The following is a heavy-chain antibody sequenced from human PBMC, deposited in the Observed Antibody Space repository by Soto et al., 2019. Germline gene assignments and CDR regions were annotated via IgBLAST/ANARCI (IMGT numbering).Heavy chain of an antibody. V-gene: IGHV3-9*01. CDR1: GFTFDDYA. J-gene: IGHJ6*02. D-gene: IGHD6-13*01. CDR2: ISWNSGSI. CDR3: SKADSSSFYYGMDV. Sequence: EVQLVESGGGLVQPGRSLRLSCAASGFTFDDYAMHWVRQAPGKGLEWVSGISWNSGSIGYADSVKGRFTISRDNAKNSLYLQMNSLRAEDTALYYCSKADSSSFYYGMDVWGQGTTVTVSS.